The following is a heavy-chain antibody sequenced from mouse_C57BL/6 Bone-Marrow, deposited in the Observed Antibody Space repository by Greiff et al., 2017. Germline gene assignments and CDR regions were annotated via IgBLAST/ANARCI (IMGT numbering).Heavy chain of an antibody. Sequence: VQLQQPGAELVRPGSSVKLSCKASGYTFTSYWMHWVKQRPIQGLEWIGNIDPSDSETHYNPKFKDKATLTVDKSSSTAYMQLSSLTSEDSAVYYCASDNDYENCFDYWGQGTTLTVSS. CDR2: IDPSDSET. CDR3: ASDNDYENCFDY. CDR1: GYTFTSYW. D-gene: IGHD2-4*01. V-gene: IGHV1-52*01. J-gene: IGHJ2*01.